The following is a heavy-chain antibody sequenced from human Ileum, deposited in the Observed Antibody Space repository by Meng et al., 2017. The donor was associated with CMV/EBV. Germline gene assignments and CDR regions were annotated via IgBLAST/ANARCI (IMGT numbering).Heavy chain of an antibody. D-gene: IGHD2-2*02. J-gene: IGHJ4*02. Sequence: GESLKISCAASGFTFSSYAMSWVRQAPGKGLEWVSGIGSSGGITYYADSVKGRFTISRDNSKNTLYMQMNSLRAEDTALYYCAKDNQGYCGSSSCYTSYFDYWGQGMLVNGAS. V-gene: IGHV3-23*01. CDR1: GFTFSSYA. CDR3: AKDNQGYCGSSSCYTSYFDY. CDR2: IGSSGGIT.